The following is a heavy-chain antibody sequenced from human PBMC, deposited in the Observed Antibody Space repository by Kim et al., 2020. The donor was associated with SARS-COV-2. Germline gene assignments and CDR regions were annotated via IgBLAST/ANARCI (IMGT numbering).Heavy chain of an antibody. Sequence: SLKSRVTISVDTSKTQFSLKLSSVTAADTAVYYCARGGHGYSSKMDAFDIWGQGTMVTVSS. D-gene: IGHD6-19*01. J-gene: IGHJ3*02. CDR3: ARGGHGYSSKMDAFDI. V-gene: IGHV4-31*02.